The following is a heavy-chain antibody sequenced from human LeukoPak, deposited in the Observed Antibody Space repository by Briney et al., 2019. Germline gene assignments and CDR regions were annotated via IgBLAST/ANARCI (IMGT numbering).Heavy chain of an antibody. CDR1: GYTFTCYY. Sequence: GASVKVSCKASGYTFTCYYMHWVRQATGQGLEWMGWMNPNSGNTGYAQKFQGRVTMTRNTSISTAYMELSSLRSEDTAVYYCASGPSYYDFWSGYPMDVWGQGTTVTVSS. D-gene: IGHD3-3*01. CDR2: MNPNSGNT. V-gene: IGHV1-8*02. J-gene: IGHJ6*02. CDR3: ASGPSYYDFWSGYPMDV.